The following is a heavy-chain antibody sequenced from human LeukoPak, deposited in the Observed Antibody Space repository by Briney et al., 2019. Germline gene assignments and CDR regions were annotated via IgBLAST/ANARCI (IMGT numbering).Heavy chain of an antibody. CDR2: INHGGST. V-gene: IGHV4-34*01. CDR1: GGSFSGYY. Sequence: SETLSLTCAVYGGSFSGYYWSWIRQPPGKGLEWIGEINHGGSTNYNPSLKSRVTISVDTSKNQFSLKLSSVTAADTAVYYCARVFFGVVRYYYYGMDVWGQGTTVTVSS. CDR3: ARVFFGVVRYYYYGMDV. J-gene: IGHJ6*02. D-gene: IGHD3-3*01.